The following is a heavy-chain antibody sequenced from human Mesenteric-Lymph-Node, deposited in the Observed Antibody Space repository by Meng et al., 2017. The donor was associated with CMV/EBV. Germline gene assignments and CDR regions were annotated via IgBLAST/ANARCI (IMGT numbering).Heavy chain of an antibody. J-gene: IGHJ4*02. V-gene: IGHV1-8*01. CDR2: MNPNSGNT. CDR3: GRGGAYGGYGTEY. CDR1: GYTFTSDD. D-gene: IGHD5-12*01. Sequence: KASGYTFTSDDITWVRQATGQGLEWMGWMNPNSGNTGYAQKFQGRVTMTRNTSISTAYMELSGLRSDDTAVYYCGRGGAYGGYGTEYWGQGTLVTVSS.